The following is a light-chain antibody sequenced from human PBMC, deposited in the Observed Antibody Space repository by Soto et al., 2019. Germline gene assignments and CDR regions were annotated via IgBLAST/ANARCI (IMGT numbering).Light chain of an antibody. V-gene: IGKV3-20*01. J-gene: IGKJ1*01. CDR3: QPYDSSWT. Sequence: EIVLNHSPGTLSLSQGERATLSCWASPSVSNRYLAWYQQKPGQAPRLLIYGASSRATGIPDRFSGSGSGTDFTLTISRLEPEDFAVYYCQPYDSSWTFGQGTKVDIK. CDR1: PSVSNRY. CDR2: GAS.